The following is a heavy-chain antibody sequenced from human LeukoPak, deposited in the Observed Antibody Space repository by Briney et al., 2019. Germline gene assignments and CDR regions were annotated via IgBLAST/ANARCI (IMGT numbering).Heavy chain of an antibody. CDR2: IYTSGST. CDR3: ARRAGDYSHPYDY. D-gene: IGHD3-22*01. J-gene: IGHJ4*02. V-gene: IGHV4-4*07. Sequence: SETLSLTCTVSGGSISSYYGSWIRQPAGKGLEWIGRIYTSGSTNYNPSLKSRVTISVDTSKNQFSLKLSSVTAADTAVYYCARRAGDYSHPYDYWGQGTLVTVSS. CDR1: GGSISSYY.